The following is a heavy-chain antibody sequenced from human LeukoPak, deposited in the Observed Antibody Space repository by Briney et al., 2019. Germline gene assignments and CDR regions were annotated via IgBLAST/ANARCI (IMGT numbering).Heavy chain of an antibody. CDR1: GFTFSSYG. D-gene: IGHD6-13*01. CDR3: AKDGIAAAGTYGYFDY. Sequence: GGSLRLSCAASGFTFSSYGMHWVRQAPGKGLEWVAVISYDGSNKYYADSVKRRFTISRDNSKNTLYLQMNSLRAEDTAVYYCAKDGIAAAGTYGYFDYWGQGTLVTVSS. J-gene: IGHJ4*02. V-gene: IGHV3-30*18. CDR2: ISYDGSNK.